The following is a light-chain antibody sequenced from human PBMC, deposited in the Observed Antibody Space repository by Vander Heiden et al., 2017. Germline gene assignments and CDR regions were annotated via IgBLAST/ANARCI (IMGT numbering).Light chain of an antibody. CDR3: QQSYSTPRT. V-gene: IGKV1-39*01. J-gene: IGKJ1*01. CDR1: QSISSY. Sequence: DIQMTQSPSSLSASVGDRVTTTCRASQSISSYLNWYQQKPGKAPKLLIYAASSFQSGVPSRFSGSGSGTDFTLTISRLQPEDFATYYCQQSYSTPRTFGQGTKVEIK. CDR2: AAS.